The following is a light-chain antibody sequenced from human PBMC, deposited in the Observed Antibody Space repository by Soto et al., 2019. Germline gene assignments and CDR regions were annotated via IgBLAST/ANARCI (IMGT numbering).Light chain of an antibody. J-gene: IGKJ4*01. V-gene: IGKV1D-12*01. Sequence: DIQMTQSPSSLSASVGDRVTITCRACQGIGTWLAWYQQKPGRAPKLLIFAASGLQSGVPSRFSGSGSGTDFTLTISSLQPEDFAPYYCQQANRLPITFGGGTKVEMK. CDR2: AAS. CDR3: QQANRLPIT. CDR1: QGIGTW.